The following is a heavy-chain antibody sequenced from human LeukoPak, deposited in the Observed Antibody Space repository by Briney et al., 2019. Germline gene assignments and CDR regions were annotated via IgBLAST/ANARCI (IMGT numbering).Heavy chain of an antibody. CDR3: VKGGSSWSLGSDY. D-gene: IGHD6-13*01. CDR1: GFTFITYT. CDR2: ISGSGGST. J-gene: IGHJ4*02. Sequence: GGSLRLSCAASGFTFITYTMNWVRQAPGKGLEWISAISGSGGSTYYADSVKGRFTISRGNSKKTLYLQMNSLRNEDTAVYYCVKGGSSWSLGSDYWGQGTLVTVSS. V-gene: IGHV3-23*01.